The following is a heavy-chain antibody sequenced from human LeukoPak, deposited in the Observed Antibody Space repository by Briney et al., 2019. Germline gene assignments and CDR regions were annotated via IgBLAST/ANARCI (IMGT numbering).Heavy chain of an antibody. D-gene: IGHD3-22*01. Sequence: GGSLRLSCAASGFTFSSYSMNWVRQAPGKGLEWVSAISGSGGSTYYADSVKGRFTISRDNSKNTLYLQMNSLRAEDTAVYYCAKAKRRITMIADYWGQGTLVTVSS. CDR2: ISGSGGST. J-gene: IGHJ4*02. CDR1: GFTFSSYS. CDR3: AKAKRRITMIADY. V-gene: IGHV3-23*01.